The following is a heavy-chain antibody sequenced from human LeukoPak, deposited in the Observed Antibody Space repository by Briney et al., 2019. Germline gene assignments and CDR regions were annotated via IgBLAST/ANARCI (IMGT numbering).Heavy chain of an antibody. J-gene: IGHJ6*03. CDR2: IYYSGST. Sequence: SETLPLTCTVSGGSISSYYWSWIRQPPGKGLEWIGYIYYSGSTNYNPSLKSRVTISVDTSKNQFSLKLSSVTAADTAVYYCARGGLYNWNYSDYYYYYMDVWGKGTTVTVSS. V-gene: IGHV4-59*01. D-gene: IGHD1-7*01. CDR1: GGSISSYY. CDR3: ARGGLYNWNYSDYYYYYMDV.